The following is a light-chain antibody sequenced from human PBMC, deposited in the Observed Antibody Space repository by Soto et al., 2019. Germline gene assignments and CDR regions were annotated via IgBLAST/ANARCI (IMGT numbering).Light chain of an antibody. CDR1: SSDVGTYNL. J-gene: IGLJ2*01. Sequence: QSALTQPASVSGSPGQSITISCTGTSSDVGTYNLVSWYQQHPDKAPKHIIYEVNKRPSGVSNRFFGSKSDNTASLTISGFQAEDEADYYCCSYAGSSTLVFGGGTKLTVL. CDR3: CSYAGSSTLV. V-gene: IGLV2-23*02. CDR2: EVN.